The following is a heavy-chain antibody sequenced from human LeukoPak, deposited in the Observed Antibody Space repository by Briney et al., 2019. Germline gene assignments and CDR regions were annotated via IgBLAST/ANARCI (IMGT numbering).Heavy chain of an antibody. V-gene: IGHV3-43*01. D-gene: IGHD3-3*01. CDR2: INWDGGST. Sequence: GGSLRLSCAASGFTFDDYTMHWVRQAPGKGLEWVSLINWDGGSTYYADSVKGRFTISRDNSKNSLYLQMSSLRAEDTAVYYCAKDQGDFWSGYYSCYYYYMDVWGKGTTVTVSS. J-gene: IGHJ6*03. CDR3: AKDQGDFWSGYYSCYYYYMDV. CDR1: GFTFDDYT.